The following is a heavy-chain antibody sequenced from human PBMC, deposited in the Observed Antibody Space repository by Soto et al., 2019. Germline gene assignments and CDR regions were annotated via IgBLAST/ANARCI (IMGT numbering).Heavy chain of an antibody. Sequence: QVQLQESGPGLVKPSQTLSLTCTVSGGSISSGGYYWSWIRQHPGKGLEWIGYIYYSGSTSSNPSLMSRFTISVYTSKNHFPLKVSSVTAADTAVYYCARGVIHWGQGTLVSVSS. V-gene: IGHV4-31*03. CDR2: IYYSGST. D-gene: IGHD4-4*01. J-gene: IGHJ4*02. CDR3: ARGVIH. CDR1: GGSISSGGYY.